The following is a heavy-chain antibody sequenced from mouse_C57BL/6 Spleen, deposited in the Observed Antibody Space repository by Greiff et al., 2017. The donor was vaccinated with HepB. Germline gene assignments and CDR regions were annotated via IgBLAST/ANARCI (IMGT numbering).Heavy chain of an antibody. V-gene: IGHV1-26*01. J-gene: IGHJ2*01. CDR3: ARYYYFDY. CDR1: GYTFTDYY. Sequence: VQLQQSGPELVKPGASVKISCKASGYTFTDYYMNWVKQSKGKSLEWIGDINPNNGGTSYNQKFKGKATLTVDKSSSTAYMELRSLTSEDSAVYYCARYYYFDYWGQGTTLTVSS. CDR2: INPNNGGT.